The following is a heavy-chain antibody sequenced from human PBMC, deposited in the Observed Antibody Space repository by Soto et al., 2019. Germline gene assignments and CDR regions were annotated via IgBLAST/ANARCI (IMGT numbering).Heavy chain of an antibody. CDR2: IYQSGTT. Sequence: QVHLQESGPGLVKPSGTLSLTCVVSGGSISSRDWWSWVRQSPGKGLEWFGEIYQSGTTNYNPSLRSRITISIDRTKNQFSLKLTSVTAADTAIYYCARDLEGSGNSYSGDYWGRGPLVTVSS. CDR3: ARDLEGSGNSYSGDY. CDR1: GGSISSRDW. D-gene: IGHD3-10*01. J-gene: IGHJ4*02. V-gene: IGHV4-4*02.